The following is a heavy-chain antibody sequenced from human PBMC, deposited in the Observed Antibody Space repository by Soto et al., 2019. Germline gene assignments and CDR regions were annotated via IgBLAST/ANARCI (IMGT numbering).Heavy chain of an antibody. V-gene: IGHV6-1*01. CDR1: GDSVSSNSAA. CDR3: ARIWKLELGYYYGIDV. Sequence: SQTLSLTCAISGDSVSSNSAAWNWIRQSPSRGLEWLGRTYYRSKWYNDYAVSVKSRITINPDTSKNQFSLQLNSVTPEDTAVYYCARIWKLELGYYYGIDVWGQGTTVTVSS. D-gene: IGHD1-7*01. J-gene: IGHJ6*02. CDR2: TYYRSKWYN.